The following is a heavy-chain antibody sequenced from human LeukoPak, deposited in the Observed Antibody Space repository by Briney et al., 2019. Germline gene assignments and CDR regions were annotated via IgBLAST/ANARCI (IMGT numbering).Heavy chain of an antibody. Sequence: GGSLRLSCAVSGFTFSTFAMNWVRHAPGKGLEWVSSLSDSAVSSYYADSVKGRFTISRDNSKNTLYLQMNSLRAEDTATYYCAKAPDSSGFPSYFDSWGQGTLVAASS. D-gene: IGHD3-22*01. CDR1: GFTFSTFA. V-gene: IGHV3-23*01. J-gene: IGHJ4*02. CDR3: AKAPDSSGFPSYFDS. CDR2: LSDSAVSS.